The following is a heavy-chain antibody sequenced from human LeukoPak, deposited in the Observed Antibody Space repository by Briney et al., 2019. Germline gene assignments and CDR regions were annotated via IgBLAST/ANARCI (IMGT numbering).Heavy chain of an antibody. CDR3: ARQCGSLCPFDY. V-gene: IGHV1-18*01. D-gene: IGHD1-26*01. CDR1: GYTFTTYG. CDR2: ISAYNGNT. Sequence: GASVTVSFTASGYTFTTYGISWVRQAPGQGLEWMGWISAYNGNTNYAQKLQGRVTMTTDTSTSTAYMELRSLRSDDTAVYYCARQCGSLCPFDYWGQGTLVTVSS. J-gene: IGHJ4*02.